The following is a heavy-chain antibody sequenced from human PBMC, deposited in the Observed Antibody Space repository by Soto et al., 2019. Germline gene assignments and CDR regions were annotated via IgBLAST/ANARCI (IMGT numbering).Heavy chain of an antibody. J-gene: IGHJ6*02. D-gene: IGHD3-10*01. CDR3: ARHLVRGVPPSHYGMDV. CDR1: GGTFSSYT. V-gene: IGHV1-69*02. Sequence: QVQLVQSGAEVKKPGSSVKVSCKASGGTFSSYTISWVRQAPGQGLEWMGRIIPVLGIANYSQKFQGRVTITAVKSTSTAYMELSSLRSEDTAVYYCARHLVRGVPPSHYGMDVWGQGTTVTVSS. CDR2: IIPVLGIA.